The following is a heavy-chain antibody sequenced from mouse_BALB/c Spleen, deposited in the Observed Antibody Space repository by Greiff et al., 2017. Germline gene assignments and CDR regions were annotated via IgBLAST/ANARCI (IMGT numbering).Heavy chain of an antibody. CDR3: ARRIHYYPYWYFDV. CDR2: IWSGGST. J-gene: IGHJ1*01. V-gene: IGHV2-2*02. D-gene: IGHD1-2*01. CDR1: GFSLTSYG. Sequence: VKLQQSGPGLVQPSQSLSITCTVSGFSLTSYGVHWVRQSPGKGLEWLGVIWSGGSTDYNAAFISRLSISKDNSKSQVFFKMNSLQANDTAIYYCARRIHYYPYWYFDVWGAGTTVTVSS.